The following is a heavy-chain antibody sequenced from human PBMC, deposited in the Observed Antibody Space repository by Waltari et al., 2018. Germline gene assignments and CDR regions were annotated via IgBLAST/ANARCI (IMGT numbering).Heavy chain of an antibody. J-gene: IGHJ4*02. V-gene: IGHV1-8*01. CDR3: ARGHSWAARTVNPFEI. CDR2: MNANSGNT. Sequence: QVQLVQSGAEVKKPGASVRVSCQASGYTFTSYVINWVRQAAGQGLEWMAWMNANSGNTGYAQKFQGRITMTRNTSISTAYMELSSLRSDDTAVYYCARGHSWAARTVNPFEIWGRGTLVTVSS. CDR1: GYTFTSYV. D-gene: IGHD2-8*02.